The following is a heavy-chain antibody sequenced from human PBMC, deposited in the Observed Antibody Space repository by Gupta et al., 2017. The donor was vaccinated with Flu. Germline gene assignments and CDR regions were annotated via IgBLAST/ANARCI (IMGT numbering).Heavy chain of an antibody. CDR3: AIDSLDFWSSFKNNWFDS. CDR2: ISGPCGSS. V-gene: IGHV3-23*01. J-gene: IGHJ5*01. D-gene: IGHD3-3*01. Sequence: EVRVLESGGGLVQPWGSLRLSCVADGFTFHSSGVGWVRHDPGTGIGGVSVISGPCGSSDYADSVKGRFTASRDNSKKTLYLQMCILRAEDTAIYYCAIDSLDFWSSFKNNWFDSGGQGTLVSVSS. CDR1: GFTFHSSG.